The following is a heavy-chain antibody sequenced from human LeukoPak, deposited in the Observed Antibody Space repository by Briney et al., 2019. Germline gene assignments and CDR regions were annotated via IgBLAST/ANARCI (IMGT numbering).Heavy chain of an antibody. CDR3: ARHEANYYDYYMDV. D-gene: IGHD3-10*01. Sequence: SETLSLTCAVSGGSLNSVTYYWPSVRQPPAKGLQWIGSIYQGESTYSNPSLERRGSISVDTSNNQFSLKLTTVTAADTAVYYCARHEANYYDYYMDVWGEGTPVTVSS. V-gene: IGHV4-39*01. CDR1: GGSLNSVTYY. J-gene: IGHJ6*03. CDR2: IYQGEST.